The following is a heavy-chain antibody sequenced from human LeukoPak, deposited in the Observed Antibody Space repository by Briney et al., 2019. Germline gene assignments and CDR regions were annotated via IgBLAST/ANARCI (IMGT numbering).Heavy chain of an antibody. CDR2: INHSGST. D-gene: IGHD3-22*01. J-gene: IGHJ6*02. Sequence: SETLSLTCAVYGGSFSGYYWNWIRQPPGKGLEWIGEINHSGSTTYNRSLKSRVTISLDTSKNQFSLKLSSVTAADTAVYYCARTLDSRRYIVRRPYSMDVWGQGTTVTVSS. V-gene: IGHV4-34*01. CDR3: ARTLDSRRYIVRRPYSMDV. CDR1: GGSFSGYY.